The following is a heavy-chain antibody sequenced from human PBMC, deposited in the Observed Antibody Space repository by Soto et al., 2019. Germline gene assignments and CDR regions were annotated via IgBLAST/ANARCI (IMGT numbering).Heavy chain of an antibody. CDR3: ARDGGSGMDF. V-gene: IGHV1-3*02. CDR1: GYTFTTYS. D-gene: IGHD3-16*01. J-gene: IGHJ6*02. Sequence: ASVKVSCKASGYTFTTYSMHWVRQAPGHRLVWMGWSNAGNGYTQYSQDFQGRVTITRDTSASTAYMELSSLRSEDMAVYYCARDGGSGMDFWGQGTTVTVAS. CDR2: SNAGNGYT.